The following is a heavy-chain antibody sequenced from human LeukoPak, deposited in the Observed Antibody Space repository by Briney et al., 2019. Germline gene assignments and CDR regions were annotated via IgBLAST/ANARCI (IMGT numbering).Heavy chain of an antibody. V-gene: IGHV3-7*01. D-gene: IGHD2-15*01. CDR2: IKQDGSEK. J-gene: IGHJ1*01. Sequence: PGRSLRLSCAASGFTFSSYWMSWVRQAPGKGLEWVANIKQDGSEKYYVDSVKGRFTISRDNAKNSLYLQMNSLRAEDTAVYYCAREYCSGGSCLYFQHWGQGTLVTVSS. CDR3: AREYCSGGSCLYFQH. CDR1: GFTFSSYW.